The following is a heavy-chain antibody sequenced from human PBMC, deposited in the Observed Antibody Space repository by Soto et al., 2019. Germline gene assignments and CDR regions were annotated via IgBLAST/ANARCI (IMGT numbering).Heavy chain of an antibody. D-gene: IGHD4-17*01. CDR1: GFTFSSYW. Sequence: LRLSCAASGFTFSSYWMSWVRQAPGKGLEWVANVKQDGSEKYYVDSVKGRFTISRDNAKNSLYLQMNSLRAEDTAVYYCARTDYGDYPLDYWGQGTLVTVSS. CDR2: VKQDGSEK. V-gene: IGHV3-7*03. CDR3: ARTDYGDYPLDY. J-gene: IGHJ4*02.